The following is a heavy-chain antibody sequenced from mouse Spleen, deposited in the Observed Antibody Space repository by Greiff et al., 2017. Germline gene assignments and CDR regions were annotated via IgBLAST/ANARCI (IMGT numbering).Heavy chain of an antibody. Sequence: QVQLKESGPELVKPGASVKLSCKASGYTFTSYDINWVKQRPGQGLEWIGWIYPRDGSTKYNEKFKGKATLTVDTSSSTAYMELHSLTSEDSAVYFCARWDYGSSPAYWGQGTLVTVSA. CDR1: GYTFTSYD. CDR2: IYPRDGST. J-gene: IGHJ3*01. CDR3: ARWDYGSSPAY. V-gene: IGHV1-85*01. D-gene: IGHD1-1*01.